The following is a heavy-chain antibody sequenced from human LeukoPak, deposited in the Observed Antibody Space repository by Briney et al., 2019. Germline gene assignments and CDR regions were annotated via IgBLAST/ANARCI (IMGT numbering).Heavy chain of an antibody. CDR3: VRDGGQLWDLDI. J-gene: IGHJ3*02. CDR2: IYSSGST. Sequence: SETLSLTCTVSGGSISRFYWSWIRQPPGKGLEWIGYIYSSGSTNYNPSLKSRVTISVETSKNQFSLKLSSVTAADTAVYYCVRDGGQLWDLDIWGQGTMVTVSS. D-gene: IGHD5-18*01. V-gene: IGHV4-59*01. CDR1: GGSISRFY.